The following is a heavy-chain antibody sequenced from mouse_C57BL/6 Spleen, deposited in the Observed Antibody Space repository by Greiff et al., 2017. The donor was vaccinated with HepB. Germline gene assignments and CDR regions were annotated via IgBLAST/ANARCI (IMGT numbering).Heavy chain of an antibody. CDR2: INPSTGGT. D-gene: IGHD2-2*01. J-gene: IGHJ3*01. Sequence: VQLKQSGPELVKPGASVKISCKASGYSFTGYYMNWVKQSPEKSLEWIGEINPSTGGTTYNQKFKAKATLTVDKSSSTAYMQLKSLTSEDSAVYYCARSGYEGAWFAYWGQGTLVTVSA. CDR1: GYSFTGYY. CDR3: ARSGYEGAWFAY. V-gene: IGHV1-42*01.